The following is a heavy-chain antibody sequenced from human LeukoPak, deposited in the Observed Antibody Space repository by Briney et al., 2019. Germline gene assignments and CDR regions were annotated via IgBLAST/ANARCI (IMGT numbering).Heavy chain of an antibody. J-gene: IGHJ4*02. CDR3: AKSVWKGRLSYYFDY. D-gene: IGHD1-1*01. Sequence: GGSLTLSCAASGFTFSNYAMSWVRQAPGKGLECVSVISESGGYTSYADSVKGRFTISKNTTNNTLYLEINSLRGDDTAVYYCAKSVWKGRLSYYFDYWGQGTLVTVSS. CDR1: GFTFSNYA. V-gene: IGHV3-23*01. CDR2: ISESGGYT.